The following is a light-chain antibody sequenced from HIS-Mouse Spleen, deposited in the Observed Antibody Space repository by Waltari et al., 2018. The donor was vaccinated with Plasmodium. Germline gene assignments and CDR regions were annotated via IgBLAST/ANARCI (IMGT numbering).Light chain of an antibody. V-gene: IGKV3-15*01. J-gene: IGKJ1*01. CDR1: QSVSSN. CDR2: GAS. Sequence: EIVMTQSPATLSVSPGERATLSCRASQSVSSNLAWYQQKPGQAPRPLFYGASTRATGIPARFSGSGSGTEFTLTISSMQSEDFAVYYCQQYNNWPRGTFGQGTKVEIK. CDR3: QQYNNWPRGT.